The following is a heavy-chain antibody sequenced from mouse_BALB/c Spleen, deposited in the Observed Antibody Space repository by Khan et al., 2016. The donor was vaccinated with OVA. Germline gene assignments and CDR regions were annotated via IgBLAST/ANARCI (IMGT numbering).Heavy chain of an antibody. J-gene: IGHJ4*01. CDR3: ARDGYSRAMDY. CDR2: INPNNDGT. D-gene: IGHD2-3*01. CDR1: GYTFTSYV. V-gene: IGHV1S136*01. Sequence: VQLKQSGPELVKPGASVKMSCKASGYTFTSYVIYWVKQKPGQGLEWIGYINPNNDGTKHNEKFKGKATLTSDKSSSTAYMELSSLTSEDSAVYYCARDGYSRAMDYWGQGTSVTVSS.